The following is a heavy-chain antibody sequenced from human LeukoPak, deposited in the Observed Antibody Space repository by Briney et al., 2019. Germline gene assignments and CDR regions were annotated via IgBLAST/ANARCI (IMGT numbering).Heavy chain of an antibody. J-gene: IGHJ3*02. V-gene: IGHV3-7*03. CDR2: IKQDGSDK. D-gene: IGHD6-19*01. Sequence: GGSLRLSCAASGFTFSSYWMSWVRQAPAKGLEWVANIKQDGSDKYYVDSVKGRFTISRDNAKNSLYLQMNSLRAEDTALYYCAKDTSGLGNAFDIWGQGTMVTVSS. CDR1: GFTFSSYW. CDR3: AKDTSGLGNAFDI.